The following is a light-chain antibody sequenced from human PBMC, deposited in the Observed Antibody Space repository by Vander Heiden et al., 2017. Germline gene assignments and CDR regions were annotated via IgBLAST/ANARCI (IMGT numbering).Light chain of an antibody. CDR1: SGSNVGTYR. CDR2: YKSDSDK. J-gene: IGLJ2*01. V-gene: IGLV5-45*03. CDR3: MIWHSSAVV. Sequence: AVLTPPSSLSASPGASASLTCTLRSGSNVGTYRIYWYQQKPWSPPQYLLRYKSDSDKQQGSGVLSRFSGSKDASANAGILLISVLQSEDEADYYCMIWHSSAVVFGGGTKLTVL.